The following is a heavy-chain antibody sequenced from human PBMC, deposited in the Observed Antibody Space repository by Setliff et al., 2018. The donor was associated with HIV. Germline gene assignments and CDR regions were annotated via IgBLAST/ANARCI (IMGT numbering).Heavy chain of an antibody. J-gene: IGHJ4*02. CDR3: ARLDCSSSSGFVDY. Sequence: SETLSLTCTVSGDSITSNSYYWGWIRQSPGKGLEWIGTMHHSGSTYYNPSLKSRVAIFIDTSKNQFSLKLSSVTAADTAVYYCARLDCSSSSGFVDYWGQGTLVTVSS. CDR1: GDSITSNSYY. CDR2: MHHSGST. V-gene: IGHV4-39*07. D-gene: IGHD2-2*01.